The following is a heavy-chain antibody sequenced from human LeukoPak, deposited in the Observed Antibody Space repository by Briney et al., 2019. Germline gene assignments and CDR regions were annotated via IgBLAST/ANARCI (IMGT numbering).Heavy chain of an antibody. V-gene: IGHV1-69*13. D-gene: IGHD6-13*01. CDR1: GGTFSSYA. CDR2: IIPIFGTA. J-gene: IGHJ4*02. CDR3: ASPDGSSSWTRGYYFDY. Sequence: GASVKVSCKASGGTFSSYAISWVRQAPGQGLEWMGGIIPIFGTANYAQKFQGRVTITADESTSTAYMELSSLRSEDTAVYYCASPDGSSSWTRGYYFDYWGQGTLVTVSS.